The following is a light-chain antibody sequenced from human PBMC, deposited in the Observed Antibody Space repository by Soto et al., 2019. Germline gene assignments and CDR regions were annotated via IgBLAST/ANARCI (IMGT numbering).Light chain of an antibody. Sequence: FRRTHSPSTRSPSLGEEFTITARAIHPIINWLAWYQQKPGKAPKLLIYKASTLESGVPSRFSGSESGTEFTLTISSLQPDDFGTYYCQLYSSYSPWTFGQGTKVDIK. CDR1: HPIINW. CDR2: KAS. J-gene: IGKJ1*01. CDR3: QLYSSYSPWT. V-gene: IGKV1-5*03.